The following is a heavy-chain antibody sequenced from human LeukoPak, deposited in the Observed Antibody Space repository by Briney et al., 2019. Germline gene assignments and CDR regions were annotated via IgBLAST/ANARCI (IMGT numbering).Heavy chain of an antibody. CDR3: ARIRDGYNSYFFYGMDV. Sequence: SGTLSLTCAVSGGSISSSNWWSWVRQPPGKGLEWIGEIYHSGSTNYNPSLKSRVTISVDKSKNQFSLKLSSVTAADTAVYYCARIRDGYNSYFFYGMDVWGQGTTVTVSS. D-gene: IGHD5-24*01. CDR2: IYHSGST. J-gene: IGHJ6*02. CDR1: GGSISSSNW. V-gene: IGHV4-4*02.